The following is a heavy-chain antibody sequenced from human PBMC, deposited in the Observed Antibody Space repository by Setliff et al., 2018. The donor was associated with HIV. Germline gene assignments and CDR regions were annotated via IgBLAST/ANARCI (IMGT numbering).Heavy chain of an antibody. Sequence: QTGGSLRLSCAASESSFSTYGMSWVRQAPGKGLEWVSSISGSGTNTYFADSVKGRFTISRDNSKNTLYLQMNSLRAEDAAVYYCARQRVVRERGYFHFYGMDVWGQGTTVTVSS. V-gene: IGHV3-23*01. D-gene: IGHD3-10*01. CDR3: ARQRVVRERGYFHFYGMDV. CDR1: ESSFSTYG. J-gene: IGHJ6*02. CDR2: ISGSGTNT.